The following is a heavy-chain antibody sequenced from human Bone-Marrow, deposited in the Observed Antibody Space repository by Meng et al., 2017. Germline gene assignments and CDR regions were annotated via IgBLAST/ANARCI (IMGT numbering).Heavy chain of an antibody. J-gene: IGHJ4*02. Sequence: ASVKVSCKASGYTFPDYWLHWVRRAPGQGFEWMGRINPKSGDTHYAQRFQGRVTMTGDTSISTAYMELSGLRSDDTAMYYCARDEDISAAGKLFGDYWGQGTLVTVSS. D-gene: IGHD6-13*01. CDR3: ARDEDISAAGKLFGDY. CDR2: INPKSGDT. CDR1: GYTFPDYW. V-gene: IGHV1-2*06.